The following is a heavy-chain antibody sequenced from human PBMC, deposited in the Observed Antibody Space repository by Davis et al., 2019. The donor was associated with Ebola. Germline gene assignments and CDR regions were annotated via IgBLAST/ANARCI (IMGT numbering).Heavy chain of an antibody. CDR1: GSTFSSYA. Sequence: GGFLRPPFAVLGSTFSSYAMTWVRQAPRKGLEWVSSISGIGGSTYYGDSVKGRFTISRDNSKNTLYLQMNSLRAEDTAVYYCAKPQISTVSDGYWYFDLWGRGTLVTVSS. CDR3: AKPQISTVSDGYWYFDL. V-gene: IGHV3-23*01. D-gene: IGHD2-15*01. CDR2: ISGIGGST. J-gene: IGHJ2*01.